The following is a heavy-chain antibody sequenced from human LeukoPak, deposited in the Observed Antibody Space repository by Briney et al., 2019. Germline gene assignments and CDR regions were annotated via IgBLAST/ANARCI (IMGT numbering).Heavy chain of an antibody. Sequence: GGSLRLSCAASGFTFSDYYMSWIRQAPGKGLEWVSYISSSGSTIYYADSVKGRFTISRDNAKNSLYLQMNSLRAEDTAVYYCARDDYDILTTAPDYWGQGTLVTVSS. CDR3: ARDDYDILTTAPDY. CDR2: ISSSGSTI. CDR1: GFTFSDYY. J-gene: IGHJ4*02. V-gene: IGHV3-11*04. D-gene: IGHD3-9*01.